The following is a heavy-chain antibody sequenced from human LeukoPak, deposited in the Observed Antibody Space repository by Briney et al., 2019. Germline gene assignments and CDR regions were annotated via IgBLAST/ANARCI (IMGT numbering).Heavy chain of an antibody. CDR3: ARNIVVVVAASLSPFDP. Sequence: SVKVSCKASGGTFSSYAISWVRQAPGQGLEWMGGIIPIFGTANYAQKIQGRVTITADESTSTAYMELSSLRSEDTAVYYCARNIVVVVAASLSPFDPWGQGTLVTVSS. V-gene: IGHV1-69*01. D-gene: IGHD2-15*01. CDR2: IIPIFGTA. J-gene: IGHJ5*02. CDR1: GGTFSSYA.